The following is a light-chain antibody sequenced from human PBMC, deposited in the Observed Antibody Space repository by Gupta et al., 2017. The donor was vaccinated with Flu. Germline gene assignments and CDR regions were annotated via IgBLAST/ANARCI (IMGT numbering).Light chain of an antibody. CDR3: QHYRLWPL. V-gene: IGKV3-15*01. J-gene: IGKJ2*01. CDR2: VAA. CDR1: ESVSRT. Sequence: SRGTVSVAAGERVTLTCRVSESVSRTLAWYQRKPSQPPRLLIYVAANRAAGVAARFRGSGAGTDFTLSISSPHREGSAIYDCQHYRLWPLFGQGTRLEVK.